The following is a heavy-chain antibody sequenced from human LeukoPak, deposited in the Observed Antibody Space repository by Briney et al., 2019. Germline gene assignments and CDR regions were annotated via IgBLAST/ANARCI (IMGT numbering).Heavy chain of an antibody. V-gene: IGHV3-7*03. Sequence: AGGSLRLSCGASGFLFSNYWMSWLRQTPGKGLEWVANIRQDGNEKRYVDSVKGRFTIFRDNAKNSLYVQMNSLRAEDTAVYYCAIDNRGTFEFWGQGTLVTVSS. CDR2: IRQDGNEK. CDR3: AIDNRGTFEF. CDR1: GFLFSNYW. J-gene: IGHJ4*02. D-gene: IGHD3-16*01.